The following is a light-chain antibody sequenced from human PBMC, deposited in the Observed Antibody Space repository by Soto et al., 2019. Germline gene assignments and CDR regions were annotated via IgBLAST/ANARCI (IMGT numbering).Light chain of an antibody. CDR3: QQYGSSSPWT. Sequence: DIQMTQSPSTLSASAGDRVTITCRASQSISSWLAWYQQKPGKAPKLLIYKASSLETGVPSRFSGSGSGTEFTLIISSLQPDDFASYYCQQYGSSSPWTFGQGTKVEIK. V-gene: IGKV1-5*03. CDR1: QSISSW. CDR2: KAS. J-gene: IGKJ1*01.